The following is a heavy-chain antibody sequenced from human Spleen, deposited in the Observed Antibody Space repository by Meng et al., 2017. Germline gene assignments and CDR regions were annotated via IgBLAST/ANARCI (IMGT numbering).Heavy chain of an antibody. Sequence: VHLQEPGPGLVTLSQSLSLPCTVSGCSISSGGYSWSWIRQHPGKGLEWIGYIYYSGSTSYNPSLKSRVAISLDESKNQFSLKLTSVTAADTAYYYCARDLRLETYLVNWFDPWGPGTLVTVSS. D-gene: IGHD3-16*01. V-gene: IGHV4-31*03. CDR3: ARDLRLETYLVNWFDP. J-gene: IGHJ5*02. CDR2: IYYSGST. CDR1: GCSISSGGYS.